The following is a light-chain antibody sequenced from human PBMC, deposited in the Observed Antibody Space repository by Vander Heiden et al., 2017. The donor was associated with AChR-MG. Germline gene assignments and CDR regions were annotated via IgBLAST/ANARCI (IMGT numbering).Light chain of an antibody. J-gene: IGKJ4*01. CDR2: AAS. CDR3: QQSDSTPLT. CDR1: QSISSY. V-gene: IGKV1-39*01. Sequence: DIQMTQSPSSLSASVGDRVTITCRASQSISSYLNWYQQKPGKAPKLLIYAASSLQSGVPSRFSGSGSGTDFTLTISRLQPEDFATYYCQQSDSTPLTFGGGNKVDIK.